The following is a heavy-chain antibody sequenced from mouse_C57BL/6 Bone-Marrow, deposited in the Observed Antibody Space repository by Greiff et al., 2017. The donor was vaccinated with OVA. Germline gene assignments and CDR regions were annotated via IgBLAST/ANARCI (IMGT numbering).Heavy chain of an antibody. CDR1: GYTFTSYW. CDR2: IDPSDSYT. J-gene: IGHJ1*03. Sequence: QVQLKQPGAELVMPGASVKLSCKASGYTFTSYWMHWVKQRPGQGLEWIGEIDPSDSYTNYNQKFKGKSTLTVDKSSSTAYMQLSSLTSEDSAVDYCARGAVVATNFDVWGTGTTVTVSS. D-gene: IGHD1-1*01. V-gene: IGHV1-69*01. CDR3: ARGAVVATNFDV.